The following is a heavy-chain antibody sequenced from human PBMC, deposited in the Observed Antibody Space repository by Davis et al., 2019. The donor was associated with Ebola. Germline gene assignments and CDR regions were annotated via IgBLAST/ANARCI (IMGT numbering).Heavy chain of an antibody. CDR2: IYYSGST. J-gene: IGHJ4*02. CDR3: ARGLRFLEWSGLGD. Sequence: LRLSCTVSGGSISSGGYYWSWIRQHPGKGLEWIGYIYYSGSTYYNPSLKSRVTISVDTSKNQFSLKLSSVTAADTAVYYCARGLRFLEWSGLGDWDQGTLVTVSS. V-gene: IGHV4-31*03. D-gene: IGHD3-3*01. CDR1: GGSISSGGYY.